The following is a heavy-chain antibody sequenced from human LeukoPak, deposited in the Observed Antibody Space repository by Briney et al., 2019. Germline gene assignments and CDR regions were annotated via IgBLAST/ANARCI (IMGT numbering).Heavy chain of an antibody. D-gene: IGHD3-22*01. CDR1: GFTFSSYA. CDR2: ISGSGGST. CDR3: AKDSGRITMIVVPRRDYFDY. V-gene: IGHV3-23*01. Sequence: GGSLRLSCAASGFTFSSYAMSWVRQAPGKGLEWVSAISGSGGSTYYADSVKGRFTISRDNSKNTLYLQMNSLRAEDTAVYYCAKDSGRITMIVVPRRDYFDYWGQGTLVTVSS. J-gene: IGHJ4*02.